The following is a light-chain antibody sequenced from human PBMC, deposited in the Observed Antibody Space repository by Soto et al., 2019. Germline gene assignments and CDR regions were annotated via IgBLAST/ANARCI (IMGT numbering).Light chain of an antibody. CDR3: QQFSSYPLT. V-gene: IGKV3-20*01. CDR2: DAS. J-gene: IGKJ4*01. CDR1: QTVSNNY. Sequence: EFVLTQSPGTLSLSPGERATLSCRASQTVSNNYLAWYQQKPGQAPSLLIYDASSRATGIPDRFSGGGSGTDFTLPISRLEPEDFAVYFCQQFSSYPLTFGGGTKVDI.